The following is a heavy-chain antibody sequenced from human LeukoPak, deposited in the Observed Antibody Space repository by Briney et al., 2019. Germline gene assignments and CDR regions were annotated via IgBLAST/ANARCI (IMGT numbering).Heavy chain of an antibody. D-gene: IGHD3-22*01. Sequence: GGSLRLSCAASGFTFSSYAMHRVRQAPGKGLEWVAVISYDGSNKYYADSVKGRFTISRDNSKNTLYLQMNSLRAEDTAVYYCASLRDSSGYYYVDNWFDPWGQGTLVTVSS. CDR3: ASLRDSSGYYYVDNWFDP. CDR1: GFTFSSYA. J-gene: IGHJ5*02. CDR2: ISYDGSNK. V-gene: IGHV3-30-3*01.